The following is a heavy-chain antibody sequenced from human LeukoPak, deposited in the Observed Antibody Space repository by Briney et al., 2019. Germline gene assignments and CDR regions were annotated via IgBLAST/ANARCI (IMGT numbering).Heavy chain of an antibody. J-gene: IGHJ6*03. CDR3: ARSPPNYGDYVDYYYYMDV. CDR1: GYTFTSYD. V-gene: IGHV1-8*03. CDR2: MSPNSGNA. D-gene: IGHD4-17*01. Sequence: ASVKVSCKASGYTFTSYDINWVRQATGQGLEWMGWMSPNSGNAGCAQKFQGRVTFTTDTSISTAYMELNSLRSEDTALYYCARSPPNYGDYVDYYYYMDVWGKGTTVTVSS.